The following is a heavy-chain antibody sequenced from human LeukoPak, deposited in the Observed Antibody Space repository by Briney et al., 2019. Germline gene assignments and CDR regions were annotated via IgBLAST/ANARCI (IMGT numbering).Heavy chain of an antibody. Sequence: SETLSLTCAVYGGSFSGYYWSWVRQPPGKGLEWIGEINHSGSTNYNPSLKSRVTISVETSKNQFSLKLSSVTAADTAVYYCARRHDYYYGSGSHNNWFDPWGQGTLVTVSS. J-gene: IGHJ5*02. CDR2: INHSGST. CDR1: GGSFSGYY. V-gene: IGHV4-34*01. D-gene: IGHD3-10*01. CDR3: ARRHDYYYGSGSHNNWFDP.